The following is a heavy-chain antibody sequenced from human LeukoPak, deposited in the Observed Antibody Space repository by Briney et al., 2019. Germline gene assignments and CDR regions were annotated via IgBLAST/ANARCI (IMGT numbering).Heavy chain of an antibody. Sequence: GESLKISCKGSGYTFTTYWIGWVRQMPGKGLEWMGIIYPGDSDTRYSPSFQGQVTISADKSISTAYLQWSSLKASDTAMYYCARHPRYFDALTRRDYYYYMDVWGKGTTVTVS. CDR1: GYTFTTYW. CDR3: ARHPRYFDALTRRDYYYYMDV. J-gene: IGHJ6*03. V-gene: IGHV5-51*01. CDR2: IYPGDSDT. D-gene: IGHD3-9*01.